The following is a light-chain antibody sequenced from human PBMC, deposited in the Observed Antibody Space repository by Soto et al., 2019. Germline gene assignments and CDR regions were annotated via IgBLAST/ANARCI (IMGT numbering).Light chain of an antibody. V-gene: IGKV3-20*01. J-gene: IGKJ4*01. CDR2: GAS. CDR1: QSVSSSY. CDR3: EQYDKSIT. Sequence: EIVLTQSPGTLSLSPGERATLSCRASQSVSSSYLAWYQQKPGQAPRLLIYGASSRATGIPDSFSGSGSGTDFTLTINRLEPEDFAVYYCEQYDKSITFGGGTKVEIK.